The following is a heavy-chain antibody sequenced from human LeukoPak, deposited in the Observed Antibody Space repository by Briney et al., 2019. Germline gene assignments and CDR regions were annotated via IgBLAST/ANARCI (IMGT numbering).Heavy chain of an antibody. CDR1: GFAFSTYW. V-gene: IGHV3-7*01. Sequence: GGSLSLSCAASGFAFSTYWMTWVRQAPGEGLDWVASINQDGSEIHYVDSVKGRFTISRDSATNSLYLQMNSLRAEDTAVYYCATYFPGNPFAFWGQGTMVIVSP. D-gene: IGHD3-10*01. CDR2: INQDGSEI. CDR3: ATYFPGNPFAF. J-gene: IGHJ3*01.